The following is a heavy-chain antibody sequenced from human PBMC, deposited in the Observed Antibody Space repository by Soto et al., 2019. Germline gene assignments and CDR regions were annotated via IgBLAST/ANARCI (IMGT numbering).Heavy chain of an antibody. J-gene: IGHJ6*02. CDR1: AFTVSSNY. CDR3: ARVIAAARPLYYYGMDV. V-gene: IGHV3-53*01. Sequence: GGSLRLSCAASAFTVSSNYMSWVRQAPGKGLEWVSVIYSGGSTYYADSVKGRFTISRDNSKNTLYLQMNSLRAEDTAVYYCARVIAAARPLYYYGMDVWPRDHGHRLL. D-gene: IGHD6-6*01. CDR2: IYSGGST.